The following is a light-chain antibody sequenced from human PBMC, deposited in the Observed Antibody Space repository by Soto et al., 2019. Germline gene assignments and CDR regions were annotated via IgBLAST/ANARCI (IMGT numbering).Light chain of an antibody. CDR3: SSYTDSSNYV. CDR2: QVT. V-gene: IGLV2-14*01. Sequence: SVLTQPASVSASPGQSITISCTGTSSDLAIYNYVCWYQQQPGKAPKLMIYQVTKRPSGVSNRFSRSRSGNTASLTISGLQAEDEADYYCSSYTDSSNYVFGTGTKVTVL. CDR1: SSDLAIYNY. J-gene: IGLJ1*01.